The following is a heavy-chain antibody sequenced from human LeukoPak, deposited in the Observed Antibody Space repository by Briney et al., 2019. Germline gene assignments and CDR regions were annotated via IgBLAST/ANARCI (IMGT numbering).Heavy chain of an antibody. CDR1: GYTFTSYY. Sequence: ASVKVSCKASGYTFTSYYMHWVRQAPGQGLEWMGIINPSGGSTSYAQKFQGRVTMTRDTSTSTVYMELSSLRSEDTAVYYCARAGALYYDSSGYYSNYYYYYGMDVWGQGTTVTVSS. J-gene: IGHJ6*02. D-gene: IGHD3-22*01. V-gene: IGHV1-46*01. CDR2: INPSGGST. CDR3: ARAGALYYDSSGYYSNYYYYYGMDV.